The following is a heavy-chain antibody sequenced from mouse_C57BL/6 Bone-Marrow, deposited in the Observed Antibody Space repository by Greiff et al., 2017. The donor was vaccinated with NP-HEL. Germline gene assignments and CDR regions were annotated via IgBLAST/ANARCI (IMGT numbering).Heavy chain of an antibody. CDR1: GFNIKDYY. D-gene: IGHD1-1*01. J-gene: IGHJ4*01. CDR3: APVVATDYAMDY. CDR2: IDPEDGET. Sequence: VQLQQSGAELVKPGASVKLSCTASGFNIKDYYMHWVKQRTEQGLEWIGRIDPEDGETNYAPKFQGTATITADTSSNTAYLQLSSLTSEDAAVYYCAPVVATDYAMDYWGQGTSVTVSS. V-gene: IGHV14-2*01.